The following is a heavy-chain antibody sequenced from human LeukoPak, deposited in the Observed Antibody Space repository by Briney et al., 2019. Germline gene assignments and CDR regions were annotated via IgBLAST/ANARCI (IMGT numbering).Heavy chain of an antibody. CDR1: GGSFSGYY. V-gene: IGHV4-34*01. CDR2: INHSGNT. Sequence: PSETLSLTCAVCGGSFSGYYWSWIRPPPGKGLEWIGEINHSGNTNYKPSLTSRVTISVDTSKNQFSLKLSSVTAADTAVYYCARGQGWLPAPYYFAHGGEGTRVTVST. J-gene: IGHJ4*02. D-gene: IGHD2-2*01. CDR3: ARGQGWLPAPYYFAH.